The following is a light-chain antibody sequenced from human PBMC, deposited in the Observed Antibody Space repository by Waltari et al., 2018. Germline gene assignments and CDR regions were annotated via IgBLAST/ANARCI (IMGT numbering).Light chain of an antibody. J-gene: IGLJ7*01. V-gene: IGLV2-8*01. CDR2: EVS. CDR3: SSYAGSNNAV. Sequence: QSALTQPPSASGSPGQSITISCTGTSSDVGGYDYVSWYQQHPGNAPKLMIYEVSKRPSGVPDRFSGSKSGNTSSLTVSGLQAEDEADYYCSSYAGSNNAVFGGGTHLTVL. CDR1: SSDVGGYDY.